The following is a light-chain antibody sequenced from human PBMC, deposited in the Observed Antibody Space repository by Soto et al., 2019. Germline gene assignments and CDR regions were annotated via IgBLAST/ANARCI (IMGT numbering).Light chain of an antibody. V-gene: IGLV7-46*01. CDR1: TGAVTNGHY. CDR3: LISSNGTYV. J-gene: IGLJ1*01. CDR2: DTT. Sequence: QAVVTQEPSLTVSPGGTVTLTCGSSTGAVTNGHYPYWFQQKPGQAPRTLIYDTTNRHSWTPARFSGSLLGGKAALTLSGAQTEDEAEYYCLISSNGTYVFGNGTKVTVL.